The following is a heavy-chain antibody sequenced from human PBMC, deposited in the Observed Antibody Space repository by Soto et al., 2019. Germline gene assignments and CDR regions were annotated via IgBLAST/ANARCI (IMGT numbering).Heavy chain of an antibody. CDR1: GFTFSSYS. CDR2: VYVGGDV. V-gene: IGHV3-53*01. Sequence: SGFTFSSYSMKWVRQAPGKGLEWVSVVYVGGDVNYADAVKGRFTISRLSSKNMVFLQMNSLRTEDTAIYYCAKLRDFVVLPAGILDYWGPGTLVTVSS. J-gene: IGHJ4*02. D-gene: IGHD2-8*01. CDR3: AKLRDFVVLPAGILDY.